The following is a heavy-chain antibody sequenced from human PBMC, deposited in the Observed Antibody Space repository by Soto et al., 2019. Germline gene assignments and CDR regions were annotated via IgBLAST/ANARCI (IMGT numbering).Heavy chain of an antibody. CDR2: LYYSGST. CDR1: GGSISSYY. CDR3: AAGYRSSWPDY. J-gene: IGHJ4*02. Sequence: QVQLQESGPGLVKPSETLSLTCTVSGGSISSYYWSWIRHPPGNGLEWIGYLYYSGSTNYNPSLKSRTNLSVDTSKHPFSLKLSSVTAADTAVYYCAAGYRSSWPDYWGQGTLVTVSS. D-gene: IGHD6-13*01. V-gene: IGHV4-59*01.